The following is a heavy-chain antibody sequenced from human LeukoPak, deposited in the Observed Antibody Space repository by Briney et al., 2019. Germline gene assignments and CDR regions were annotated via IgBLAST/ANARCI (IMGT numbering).Heavy chain of an antibody. CDR1: GFTFDDYA. D-gene: IGHD6-19*01. V-gene: IGHV3-9*01. CDR3: ARERAAAGYSSGWYPGY. J-gene: IGHJ4*02. CDR2: ISWNSGSI. Sequence: GRSLRLSCAASGFTFDDYAMHWVRQAPGKGLEWVSGISWNSGSIGYADSVKGRFTISRDNAKNSLYLQMNSLRAEDTAVYYCARERAAAGYSSGWYPGYWGQGTLVTVSS.